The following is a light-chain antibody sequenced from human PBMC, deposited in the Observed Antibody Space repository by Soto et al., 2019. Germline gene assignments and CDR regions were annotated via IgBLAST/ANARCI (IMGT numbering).Light chain of an antibody. V-gene: IGKV3-11*01. CDR2: DAS. CDR3: QQRSDWPLT. Sequence: VVLTRSPVTLSLSPGERSTLSFRASQTVRNNYLAWYQQKPGQAPRLLIYDASNRVTGIPARFSGSGSGTDFTLTISSVEPEDFAVYYCQQRSDWPLTFGGGTKVDIK. CDR1: QTVRNNY. J-gene: IGKJ4*01.